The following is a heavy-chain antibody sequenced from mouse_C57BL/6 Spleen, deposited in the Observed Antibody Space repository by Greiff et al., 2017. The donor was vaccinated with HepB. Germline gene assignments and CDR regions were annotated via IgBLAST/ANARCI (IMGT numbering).Heavy chain of an antibody. D-gene: IGHD2-4*01. CDR2: IYPRDGST. J-gene: IGHJ2*01. CDR3: ARSVSGDSDGDYFDY. Sequence: QVQLKQSGPELVKPGASVKLSCKASGYTFTSYDINWVKQRPGQGLEWIGWIYPRDGSTKYNEKFKGKATLTVDTSSSTAYMELHSLTSEDSAVYFCARSVSGDSDGDYFDYWGQGTTLTVSS. CDR1: GYTFTSYD. V-gene: IGHV1-85*01.